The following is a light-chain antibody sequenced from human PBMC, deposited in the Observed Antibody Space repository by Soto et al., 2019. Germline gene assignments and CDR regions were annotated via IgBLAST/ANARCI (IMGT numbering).Light chain of an antibody. Sequence: DIQMTQSPSTLSASVGDRVTITCWASQSIGSWLAWYQQKPGKAPKLLIYDASILKSGVPSRFSGSGSGTEFTLTISSLQPDDFATYYCQQYKSYRTFGQGTKVEIK. CDR3: QQYKSYRT. V-gene: IGKV1-5*01. J-gene: IGKJ1*01. CDR1: QSIGSW. CDR2: DAS.